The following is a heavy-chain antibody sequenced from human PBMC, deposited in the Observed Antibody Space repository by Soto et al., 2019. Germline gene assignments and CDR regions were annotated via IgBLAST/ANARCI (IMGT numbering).Heavy chain of an antibody. J-gene: IGHJ5*02. CDR1: GGSISSGDYY. V-gene: IGHV4-30-4*01. CDR3: ASSALYYYDSSGYPTPSSFDP. D-gene: IGHD3-22*01. CDR2: IYYSGST. Sequence: PSETLSLTCTVSGGSISSGDYYWSWIRQPPGKGLEWIGYIYYSGSTYYNPSLKSRVTISVDTSKNQFSLKLSSVTAADTAVYYCASSALYYYDSSGYPTPSSFDPWGQGTLVTVSS.